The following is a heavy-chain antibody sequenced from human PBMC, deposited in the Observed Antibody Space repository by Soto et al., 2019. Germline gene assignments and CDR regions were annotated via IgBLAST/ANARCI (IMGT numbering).Heavy chain of an antibody. CDR3: ARVGGGSGNFDY. CDR2: INGDGSFT. D-gene: IGHD3-10*01. Sequence: EVQLVESGGGLVQPGGSLRLSCGASGLTFSNYWMHWVRQAPGEGLVWVSRINGDGSFTRFADSVKGRFTISRDNAKNTVHLQMNSLRVEDTAVYYCARVGGGSGNFDYWGQGTLVTVSS. J-gene: IGHJ4*02. V-gene: IGHV3-74*01. CDR1: GLTFSNYW.